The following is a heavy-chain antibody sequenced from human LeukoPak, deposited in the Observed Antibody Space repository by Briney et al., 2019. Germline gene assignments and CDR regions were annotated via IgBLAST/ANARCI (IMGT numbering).Heavy chain of an antibody. D-gene: IGHD6-19*01. CDR3: ARKSTPRIAVAVYYFDY. CDR1: GGSISSSSYC. Sequence: SETLSLTCTVSGGSISSSSYCWGWIRQPPGKGLEWIGTMYYSGSTYYNPSLKSRVTISVDTSKNQFSLKLSSVTAADTAVYYCARKSTPRIAVAVYYFDYWGQGTLVTVSS. V-gene: IGHV4-39*01. CDR2: MYYSGST. J-gene: IGHJ4*02.